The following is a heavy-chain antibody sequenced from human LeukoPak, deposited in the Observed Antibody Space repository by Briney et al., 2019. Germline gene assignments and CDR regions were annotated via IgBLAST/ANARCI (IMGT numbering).Heavy chain of an antibody. J-gene: IGHJ6*03. CDR3: AKGIAARLGGYYYMDV. D-gene: IGHD6-6*01. V-gene: IGHV3-33*08. Sequence: GGSLRLSCAASGFTFSSYGMHWVRQAPGKGLEWGAVIWYDGSNKYYADSVKGRFTISRDNSKNTLYLQMNSLRAEDTAVYYCAKGIAARLGGYYYMDVWGKGTTVTVSS. CDR2: IWYDGSNK. CDR1: GFTFSSYG.